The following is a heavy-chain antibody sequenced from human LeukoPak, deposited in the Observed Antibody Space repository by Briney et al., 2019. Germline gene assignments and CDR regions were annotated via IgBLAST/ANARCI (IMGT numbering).Heavy chain of an antibody. J-gene: IGHJ4*02. CDR3: ARDEIFGVLIPLDY. V-gene: IGHV3-21*01. D-gene: IGHD3-3*01. CDR2: ISSSNTYI. CDR1: GFTFSSYS. Sequence: NPGGSLRLSCAASGFTFSSYSMNWVRQAPGKGLEWVSSISSSNTYIYYADSVKGRFTISRDNAKNSLYLQMNSLRAEDTAMYYCARDEIFGVLIPLDYWGQGTLVTVSS.